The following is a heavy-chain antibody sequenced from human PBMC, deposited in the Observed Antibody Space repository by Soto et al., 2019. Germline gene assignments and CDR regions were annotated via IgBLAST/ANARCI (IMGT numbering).Heavy chain of an antibody. Sequence: EVQLVESGGGLVQPGGSLRLSCAASGFTFSSYSMNWVRQAPGKGLEWVSYISSSSSTIYYADSVKGRFTISRDNPKNPSNLQMNSLRDEDTAVYYWARDQQNSYSGSFPVSFDYWGQVTLVTVSS. V-gene: IGHV3-48*02. D-gene: IGHD1-26*01. CDR2: ISSSSSTI. J-gene: IGHJ4*02. CDR3: ARDQQNSYSGSFPVSFDY. CDR1: GFTFSSYS.